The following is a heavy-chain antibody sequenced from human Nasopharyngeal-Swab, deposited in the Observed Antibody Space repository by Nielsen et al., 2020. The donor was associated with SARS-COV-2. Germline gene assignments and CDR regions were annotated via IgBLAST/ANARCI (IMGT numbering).Heavy chain of an antibody. V-gene: IGHV4-34*01. J-gene: IGHJ5*02. CDR3: ARAWFDP. CDR1: GGSFSGYY. Sequence: SETLSLTCAVYGGSFSGYYWSWIRQPPGKGLEWIGEINHSGSTNYNPSLKSRVTISVDTSKNQFSLKLSSVTAADTAVYYCARAWFDPWGQGTLVTVSS. CDR2: INHSGST.